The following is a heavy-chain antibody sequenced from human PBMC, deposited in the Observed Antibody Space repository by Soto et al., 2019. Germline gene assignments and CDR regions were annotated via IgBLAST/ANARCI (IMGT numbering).Heavy chain of an antibody. D-gene: IGHD4-17*01. CDR2: ISYDGSNK. CDR3: AKDPPYGDPGWFDP. Sequence: PVGSLRLSCAASGFTFSSYGMHWVRQAPGKGLEWVAVISYDGSNKYYADSVKGRFTISRDNSKNTLYLQMNSLRAEDTAVYYCAKDPPYGDPGWFDPWGQGTLVTVSS. J-gene: IGHJ5*02. CDR1: GFTFSSYG. V-gene: IGHV3-30*18.